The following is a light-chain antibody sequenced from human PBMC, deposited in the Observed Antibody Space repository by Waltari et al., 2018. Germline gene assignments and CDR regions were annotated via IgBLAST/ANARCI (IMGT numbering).Light chain of an antibody. Sequence: EIVLPQSPGTLSLSPGERATLSCRASQSVSSSYLAWYQQKPGQAPRLLLYGASNRATGIPDRFSGSASGTDFTLTISSLESEDFAVYHCQQYGSLPYTFGQGTKLEIK. CDR2: GAS. J-gene: IGKJ2*01. CDR1: QSVSSSY. CDR3: QQYGSLPYT. V-gene: IGKV3-20*01.